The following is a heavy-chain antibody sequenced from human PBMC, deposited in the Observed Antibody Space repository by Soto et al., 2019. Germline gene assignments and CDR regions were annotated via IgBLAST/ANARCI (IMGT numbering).Heavy chain of an antibody. CDR3: ARGEYYGSGNYFDY. CDR2: FYHSGST. J-gene: IGHJ4*02. V-gene: IGHV4-38-2*01. CDR1: GHSISSGYY. D-gene: IGHD3-10*01. Sequence: SETLSLTCAVSGHSISSGYYWGWIRQPPGKGLEWIGSFYHSGSTYYNPSLKSRVTISVDTSKNQFSLKLGSVTAADTAVYYCARGEYYGSGNYFDYWGQGTLVTVSS.